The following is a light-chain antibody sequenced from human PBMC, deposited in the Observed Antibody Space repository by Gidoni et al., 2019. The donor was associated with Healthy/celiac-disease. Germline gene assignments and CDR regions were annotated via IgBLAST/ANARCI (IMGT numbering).Light chain of an antibody. CDR1: QGISNY. Sequence: QSPSSLSASVGDRVTITCRASQGISNYLAWYQQKPGKVPKLLIYAASTLQSGVPSRFSGSGSGTDFTLTISSLQPEDVATYYCQKYNSAFGPXTKVDIK. V-gene: IGKV1-27*01. CDR3: QKYNSA. CDR2: AAS. J-gene: IGKJ3*01.